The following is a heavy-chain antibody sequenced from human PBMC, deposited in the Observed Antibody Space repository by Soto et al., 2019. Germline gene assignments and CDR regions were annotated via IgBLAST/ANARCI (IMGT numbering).Heavy chain of an antibody. J-gene: IGHJ1*01. Sequence: GGSLRLSCAASGFTVSSNYMSWVRQAPGKGLEWVSVIYSGGSTYYADSVKGRFTISRDNSKNTLYLQMNSLRAEDTAVYYCASDRDYCSGGSCYTEYFQHWGQGTLVTVSS. V-gene: IGHV3-66*02. CDR3: ASDRDYCSGGSCYTEYFQH. D-gene: IGHD2-15*01. CDR2: IYSGGST. CDR1: GFTVSSNY.